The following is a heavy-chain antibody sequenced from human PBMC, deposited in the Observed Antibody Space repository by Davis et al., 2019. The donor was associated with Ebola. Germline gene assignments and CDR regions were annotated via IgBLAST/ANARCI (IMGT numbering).Heavy chain of an antibody. CDR1: GGSIGSTTYY. CDR3: ARVDDFWSGYFDY. J-gene: IGHJ4*02. D-gene: IGHD3-3*01. Sequence: SETLSLTCTVSGGSIGSTTYYWGWIRQPPGKGLEWIGSIHYGGSTYYTPSLKSRVIISVDTSRKQFSLNLSSVTAADTAVYYCARVDDFWSGYFDYWGQGTLVTVSS. V-gene: IGHV4-39*01. CDR2: IHYGGST.